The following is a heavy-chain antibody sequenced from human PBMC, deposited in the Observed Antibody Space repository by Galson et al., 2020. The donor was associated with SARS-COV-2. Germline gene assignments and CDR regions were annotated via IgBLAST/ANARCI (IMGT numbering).Heavy chain of an antibody. CDR2: ILGSGGST. J-gene: IGHJ4*02. CDR3: AKYVDSIITASGYDTYFDY. V-gene: IGHV3-23*01. Sequence: WGSLRLSCSASGITFISYAMSLVRQSPVKGLELVSAILGSGGSTYYADPVKGRFTISRDNSKNMLYLQMNSLRAEDTAVYYCAKYVDSIITASGYDTYFDYWGKGTLVTVSS. D-gene: IGHD5-12*01. CDR1: GITFISYA.